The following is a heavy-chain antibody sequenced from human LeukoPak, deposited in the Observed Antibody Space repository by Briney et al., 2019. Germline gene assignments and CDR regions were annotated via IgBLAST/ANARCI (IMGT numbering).Heavy chain of an antibody. CDR2: IYTSGHT. Sequence: SQTLSLTCTVSGSSVSSGSYSWSWIRQSAEKGLEWIGRIYTSGHTNYNPSLKSRVIISMDTSKNQFSLRLNSVTAADMAVYYCARSPITGYYGSGSFGFDYWGQGTLVTVSS. CDR1: GSSVSSGSYS. CDR3: ARSPITGYYGSGSFGFDY. D-gene: IGHD3-10*01. J-gene: IGHJ4*02. V-gene: IGHV4-61*02.